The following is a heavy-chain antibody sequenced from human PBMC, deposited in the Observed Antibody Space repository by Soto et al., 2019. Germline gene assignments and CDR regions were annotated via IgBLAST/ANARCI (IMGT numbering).Heavy chain of an antibody. CDR1: GYTFTSYG. V-gene: IGHV1-18*04. D-gene: IGHD3-10*01. Sequence: ASVKVSCKASGYTFTSYGISWVRQAPGQGLEWMGWISAYNGNTNYAQKLQGRVTMTTDTSTSTAYMELRSLRSDDTAVYYCARGGKGLWFGEFSYYYGMDVWGQGTTVTVSS. J-gene: IGHJ6*02. CDR2: ISAYNGNT. CDR3: ARGGKGLWFGEFSYYYGMDV.